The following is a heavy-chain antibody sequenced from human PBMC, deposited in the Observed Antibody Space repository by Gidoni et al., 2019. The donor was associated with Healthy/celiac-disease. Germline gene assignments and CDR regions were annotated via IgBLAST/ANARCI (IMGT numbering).Heavy chain of an antibody. CDR1: GYTFTMYY. CDR2: NNPSGCST. V-gene: IGHV1-46*01. CDR3: ARGRHYDIRLTLEYFQH. J-gene: IGHJ1*01. D-gene: IGHD3-22*01. Sequence: QVQLVQSGAEVKKPGASVKVSCKASGYTFTMYYMPWVRQAPGQGLEWMGINNPSGCSTSYAQKFQGRVTMTRDTSTSTVYMELSSLRSEDTAVYYCARGRHYDIRLTLEYFQHWGQGTLVTVSS.